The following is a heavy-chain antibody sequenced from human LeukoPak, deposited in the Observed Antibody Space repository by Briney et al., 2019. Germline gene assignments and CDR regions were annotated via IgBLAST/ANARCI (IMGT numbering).Heavy chain of an antibody. CDR2: INSDGSST. J-gene: IGHJ4*02. CDR3: ARGPSGGRYYVGDY. V-gene: IGHV3-74*01. Sequence: GGSLRLSCAASGFTLSTYWMHWVRQAPGKGLVWDSRINSDGSSTSYADSVKGRFTISRDNAKNTLYLQMNSLRAEDTAVYYCARGPSGGRYYVGDYWGQGTLVTVSS. CDR1: GFTLSTYW. D-gene: IGHD1-26*01.